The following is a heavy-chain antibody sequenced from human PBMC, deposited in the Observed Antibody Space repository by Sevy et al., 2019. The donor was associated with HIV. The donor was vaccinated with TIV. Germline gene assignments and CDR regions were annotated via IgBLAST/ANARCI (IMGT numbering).Heavy chain of an antibody. V-gene: IGHV1-18*01. CDR3: ARDVDKIRFDP. CDR1: GYTFTTYA. CDR2: ISAYSGNT. Sequence: ASVKVSCKASGYTFTTYAISWVRQAPGQGLEWMGWISAYSGNTNYAQRLQGRVTMTTDTSTSTAYMELRSLRSDDTAAYYCARDVDKIRFDPWGPGTLVTVSS. J-gene: IGHJ5*02. D-gene: IGHD3-22*01.